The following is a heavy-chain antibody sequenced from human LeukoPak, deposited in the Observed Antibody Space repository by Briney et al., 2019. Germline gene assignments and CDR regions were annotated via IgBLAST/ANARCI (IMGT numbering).Heavy chain of an antibody. Sequence: GGSLRLSCAASGFTFSSYGMHWVRQAPGKGLEWVAFIRYDGSNKYYADSVKGRFTISRDNSKNTLYLQMNSLRAEDTAVYYCAKELNMITFAPFDYWGQGTLATVSS. V-gene: IGHV3-30*02. CDR1: GFTFSSYG. J-gene: IGHJ4*02. CDR2: IRYDGSNK. CDR3: AKELNMITFAPFDY. D-gene: IGHD3-16*01.